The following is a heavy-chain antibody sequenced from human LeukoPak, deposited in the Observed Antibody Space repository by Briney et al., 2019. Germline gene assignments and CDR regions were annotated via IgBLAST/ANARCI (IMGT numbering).Heavy chain of an antibody. V-gene: IGHV1-8*03. CDR1: GYTFTSYD. CDR2: MNPNSGNT. D-gene: IGHD2-2*01. CDR3: AYQLLWGDWFDP. J-gene: IGHJ5*02. Sequence: ASVKVSCKASGYTFTSYDINWVRQATGQGLEWMGWMNPNSGNTGYAQKFQGRVTITRNTSISTAYTELSSLRSEDTAVYYCAYQLLWGDWFDPWGQGTLVTVSS.